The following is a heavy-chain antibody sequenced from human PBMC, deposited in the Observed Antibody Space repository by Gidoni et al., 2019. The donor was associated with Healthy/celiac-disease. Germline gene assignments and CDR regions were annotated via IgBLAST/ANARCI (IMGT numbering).Heavy chain of an antibody. CDR1: GFTFSDYY. CDR2: ISSSGSTI. V-gene: IGHV3-11*01. Sequence: QVQLVESGGGLVKPGGSLRLSCAASGFTFSDYYMSWIRQAPGKGLEWVSYISSSGSTIYYADSVKGRFTISRDNAKNSLYLQMNSLRAEDTAVYYCARVLKGPYGDYVPTLYYYYYYGMDVWGQGTTVTVSS. D-gene: IGHD4-17*01. J-gene: IGHJ6*02. CDR3: ARVLKGPYGDYVPTLYYYYYYGMDV.